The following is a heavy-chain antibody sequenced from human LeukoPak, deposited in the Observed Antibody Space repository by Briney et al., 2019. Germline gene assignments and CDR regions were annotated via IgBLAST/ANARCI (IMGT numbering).Heavy chain of an antibody. CDR3: TKSPSFTLGGGYLDS. Sequence: PGGSLRLSCVGSEFMFDVLHWVRQAPGKGLEWVSGISWNSDLIGYADSVKGRFTISRDNDRNTVYLQMNGLRLEDRAFYYCTKSPSFTLGGGYLDSWGQGILVTVSS. V-gene: IGHV3-9*01. D-gene: IGHD3-22*01. CDR1: EFMFDV. J-gene: IGHJ4*02. CDR2: ISWNSDLI.